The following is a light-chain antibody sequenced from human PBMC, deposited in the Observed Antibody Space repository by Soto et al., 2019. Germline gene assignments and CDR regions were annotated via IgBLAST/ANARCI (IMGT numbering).Light chain of an antibody. CDR3: QHYNSYSEA. V-gene: IGKV1-5*03. CDR1: QSISSW. Sequence: DIQMTQPPDNMAASVGDRVSITCVASQSISSWLAWYQQKPGKAPKLLIYKASSLESGVPSRFSGSGSGTEFTLTISSLQPDDFATYYCQHYNSYSEAFGQGTKVDI. J-gene: IGKJ1*01. CDR2: KAS.